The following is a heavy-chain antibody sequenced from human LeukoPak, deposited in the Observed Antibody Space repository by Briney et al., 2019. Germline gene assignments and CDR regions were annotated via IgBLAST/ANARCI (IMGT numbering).Heavy chain of an antibody. CDR1: GGSISSGDYY. Sequence: ASETLSLTCTVSGGSISSGDYYWTWIRQPPGKGLEWIGYIYYSGSTYYNPSLKSRVTISVDTSKNQFSLKLSSVTAADTAVYYCARGPNRRVPAAVDYWGQGTLVTVSS. CDR3: ARGPNRRVPAAVDY. CDR2: IYYSGST. D-gene: IGHD2-2*01. V-gene: IGHV4-31*03. J-gene: IGHJ4*02.